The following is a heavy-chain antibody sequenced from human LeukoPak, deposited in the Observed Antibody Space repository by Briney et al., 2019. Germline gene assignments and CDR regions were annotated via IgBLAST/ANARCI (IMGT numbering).Heavy chain of an antibody. J-gene: IGHJ4*02. Sequence: PGGSLRLSCAASGFTFSSYAMSWVRQAPGKGLEWVSAISGSGGSAYYADSVKGRFTISRDNSKNTLYLQMNSLRAEDTAVYYCAKDRTAWSYHPYYFDYWGQGTLVTVSS. CDR3: AKDRTAWSYHPYYFDY. CDR2: ISGSGGSA. D-gene: IGHD1-26*01. V-gene: IGHV3-23*01. CDR1: GFTFSSYA.